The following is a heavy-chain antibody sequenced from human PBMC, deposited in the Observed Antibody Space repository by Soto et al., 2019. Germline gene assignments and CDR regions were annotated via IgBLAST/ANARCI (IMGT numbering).Heavy chain of an antibody. CDR2: ISHDGINK. J-gene: IGHJ5*02. Sequence: QVWLVESGGGVVQPGRSLRLSCTASGFSFSSYAMYWFRQPPGKGLEWVAVISHDGINKHYADSVKGRVTVSRDNSNHSLDLQLNSLRGEDTAMYYCARDMYSSDYFVKWFEPRGQGTLVTVSS. V-gene: IGHV3-30-3*01. D-gene: IGHD6-19*01. CDR1: GFSFSSYA. CDR3: ARDMYSSDYFVKWFEP.